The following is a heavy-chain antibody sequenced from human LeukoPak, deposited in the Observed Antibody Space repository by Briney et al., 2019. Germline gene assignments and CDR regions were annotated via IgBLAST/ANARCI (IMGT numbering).Heavy chain of an antibody. CDR1: GYTFSGYG. CDR2: IWYDGSKG. Sequence: GGSLRHSCVTSGYTFSGYGFHCIRQVPGKGLDWVAVIWYDGSKGYYADSVKGRFTVSRDDSKNTLYLQMNSLRVDDTAVYYCARDTGTVAPDLDYWGQGTLVTVSS. D-gene: IGHD6-19*01. CDR3: ARDTGTVAPDLDY. J-gene: IGHJ4*02. V-gene: IGHV3-33*01.